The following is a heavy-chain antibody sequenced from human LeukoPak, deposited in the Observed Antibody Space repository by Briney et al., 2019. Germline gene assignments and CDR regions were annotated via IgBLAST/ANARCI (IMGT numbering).Heavy chain of an antibody. Sequence: SETLSLTCTVSGGSISSYYWSWLRQPAGKGREWIGRIYTRGSTNYNPSLKSRVTISVDTSKNPFSLKLSSVTAADTAVYYCARVGSSSSKLYYYMDVWGKGTTVTVSS. V-gene: IGHV4-4*07. CDR2: IYTRGST. D-gene: IGHD6-6*01. J-gene: IGHJ6*03. CDR3: ARVGSSSSKLYYYMDV. CDR1: GGSISSYY.